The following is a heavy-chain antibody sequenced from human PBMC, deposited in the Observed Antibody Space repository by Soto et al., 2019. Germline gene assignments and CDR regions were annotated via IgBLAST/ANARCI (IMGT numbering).Heavy chain of an antibody. Sequence: EVQLLESGGGLVQPGGSLRLSCAASGFTFSSYAMSWVRQAPGKGLEWVSAIRGSGGSTYYADSVKGRFTISRDNSKNTLSQQMNSLRAEDTAVYYCARDSSAVAGEHCDYWGQGTLVTVPP. V-gene: IGHV3-23*01. CDR1: GFTFSSYA. J-gene: IGHJ4*02. CDR3: ARDSSAVAGEHCDY. CDR2: IRGSGGST. D-gene: IGHD6-19*01.